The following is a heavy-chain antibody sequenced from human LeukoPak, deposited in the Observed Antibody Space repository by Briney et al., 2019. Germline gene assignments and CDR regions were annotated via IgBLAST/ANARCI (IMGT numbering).Heavy chain of an antibody. Sequence: ASVKVSCKASGYTFTSYDINWVRQATGQGLEWMGIINPSGGSTSYAQKFQGRVTMTRDTSTSTVYMELSSLRSEDTAVYYCARSAGEMATIGPRLGQLYNWFDPWGQGTLVTVSS. D-gene: IGHD5-24*01. CDR2: INPSGGST. J-gene: IGHJ5*02. CDR1: GYTFTSYD. CDR3: ARSAGEMATIGPRLGQLYNWFDP. V-gene: IGHV1-46*01.